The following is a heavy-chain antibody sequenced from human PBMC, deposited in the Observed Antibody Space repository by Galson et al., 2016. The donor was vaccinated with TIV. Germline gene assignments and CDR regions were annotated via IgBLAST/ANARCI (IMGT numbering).Heavy chain of an antibody. J-gene: IGHJ6*02. D-gene: IGHD3-22*01. CDR2: IWYDGTNE. CDR3: ARPGLLQNYDNIDYYYDYYYYGLDV. V-gene: IGHV3-33*01. Sequence: SLRLSCAASGFTFSNFVMHWVRQAPGRGLEWVALIWYDGTNEYYENSVKGRFTISRDNSENTLYLQMNSLRAEDTAVYYCARPGLLQNYDNIDYYYDYYYYGLDVWGQGTTVTVSS. CDR1: GFTFSNFV.